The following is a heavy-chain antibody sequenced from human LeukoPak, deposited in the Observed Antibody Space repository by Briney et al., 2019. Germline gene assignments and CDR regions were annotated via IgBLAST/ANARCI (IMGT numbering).Heavy chain of an antibody. CDR3: ARTTYCGGDCYSSDLRH. Sequence: GGSLRLSCAASGFTFSDYCMSWIRQAPGKGLEWVSYISSSGSTIYYADSVKGRFTISRDNAKNSLYLQMNSLRAEDTAVYYCARTTYCGGDCYSSDLRHWGQGTLVTVSS. V-gene: IGHV3-11*01. J-gene: IGHJ1*01. CDR1: GFTFSDYC. D-gene: IGHD2-21*02. CDR2: ISSSGSTI.